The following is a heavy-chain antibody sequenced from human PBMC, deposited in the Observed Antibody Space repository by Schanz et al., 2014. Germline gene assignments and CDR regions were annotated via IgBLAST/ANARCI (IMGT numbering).Heavy chain of an antibody. Sequence: EVQLVESGGGLVKPGRSLRLSCAASGFTFNSYAMTWVRQAPGKGLEWVSSISHSGGSKYYADSVKGRFTISRDNSENTLYLQMNSLSADDTAVFYCAKGMGYCSGGTCYDYYYYGLDVWGQGTTXTVSS. CDR3: AKGMGYCSGGTCYDYYYYGLDV. D-gene: IGHD2-15*01. CDR1: GFTFNSYA. V-gene: IGHV3-23*04. J-gene: IGHJ6*02. CDR2: ISHSGGSK.